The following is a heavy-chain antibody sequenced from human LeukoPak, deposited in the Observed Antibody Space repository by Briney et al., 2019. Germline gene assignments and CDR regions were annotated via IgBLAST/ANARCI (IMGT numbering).Heavy chain of an antibody. J-gene: IGHJ3*02. D-gene: IGHD2-2*01. CDR3: ARDPAAFRAPLAFDI. V-gene: IGHV1-46*01. CDR2: INPSGGST. CDR1: GYTFTSYY. Sequence: ASVKISCKASGYTFTSYYMHWVRQAPGQGLEWMGIINPSGGSTSYAQKFQGRVTMTRDTYTSTAYMELRSLRSDDTAVYYCARDPAAFRAPLAFDIWGQGTMVTVSS.